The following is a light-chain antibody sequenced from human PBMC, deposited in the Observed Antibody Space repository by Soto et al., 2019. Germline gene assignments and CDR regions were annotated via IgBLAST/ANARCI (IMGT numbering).Light chain of an antibody. V-gene: IGKV3-11*01. J-gene: IGKJ4*01. CDR3: QQWSKGPSLT. Sequence: EIVLTQSPATLSLSPGERATLSCRASQSVGRNLAWYQQKPGQAPGLLIYDASKRATGIPARFSAGGSGTDFTLTISSLEPEDSSVYYCQQWSKGPSLTFGGGTKVDIK. CDR2: DAS. CDR1: QSVGRN.